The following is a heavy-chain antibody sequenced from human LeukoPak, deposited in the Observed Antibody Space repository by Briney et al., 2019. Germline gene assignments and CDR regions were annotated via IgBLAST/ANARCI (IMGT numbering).Heavy chain of an antibody. CDR1: GFTFSSYG. V-gene: IGHV3-30*02. CDR2: IRYDGSNK. D-gene: IGHD6-13*01. CDR3: ATPYDRDSSSWYGFNAFDI. J-gene: IGHJ3*02. Sequence: GGSLRLSCAASGFTFSSYGMHWVRQAPGKGLEWVAFIRYDGSNKYYADSVKGRFTISRDNSKNTLYLQMNSLRAEDTAVYYCATPYDRDSSSWYGFNAFDIWGQGTMVTVSS.